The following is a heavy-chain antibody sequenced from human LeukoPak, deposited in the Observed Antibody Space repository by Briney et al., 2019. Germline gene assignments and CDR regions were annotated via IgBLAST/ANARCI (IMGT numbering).Heavy chain of an antibody. J-gene: IGHJ6*02. V-gene: IGHV5-51*01. CDR2: IYSGDSDT. CDR1: GHSFTSYW. D-gene: IGHD3-3*01. Sequence: GESLKISCKGFGHSFTSYWIGWVRQMPGKGLEWMGIIYSGDSDTRYSPSFQGQVTISADKSISTTYLQWSSLKASDTAMYYCARCSLTIFGVNYYYGMDVWGQGTTVTVSS. CDR3: ARCSLTIFGVNYYYGMDV.